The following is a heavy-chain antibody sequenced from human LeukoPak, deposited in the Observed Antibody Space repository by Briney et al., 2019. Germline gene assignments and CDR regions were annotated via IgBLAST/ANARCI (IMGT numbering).Heavy chain of an antibody. Sequence: GESLKISCKGSGYSFTSYWIGWVRQAPGQGLEWMGWINPNSGDTNYAQKFQGKVTMTRDTSITTAYMELSRLRSDDTAMYYCARGRTWNFNWFDSWGQGTLVTVSS. CDR3: ARGRTWNFNWFDS. D-gene: IGHD1-1*01. V-gene: IGHV1-2*02. CDR2: INPNSGDT. J-gene: IGHJ5*01. CDR1: GYSFTSYW.